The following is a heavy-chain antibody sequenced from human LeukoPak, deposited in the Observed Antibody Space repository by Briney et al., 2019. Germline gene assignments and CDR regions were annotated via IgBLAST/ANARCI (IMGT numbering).Heavy chain of an antibody. CDR1: GYTFTSYD. CDR2: MNPNSGNT. Sequence: ASVKVSCKASGYTFTSYDINWVRQATGQGLEWMGWMNPNSGNTGYAQKFQSRVTMTRNTSISTAYMELSSLRSEDTAVYYCARGRPRSSSTHWDNWFDPWGQGTLVTVSS. D-gene: IGHD3-10*01. CDR3: ARGRPRSSSTHWDNWFDP. V-gene: IGHV1-8*01. J-gene: IGHJ5*02.